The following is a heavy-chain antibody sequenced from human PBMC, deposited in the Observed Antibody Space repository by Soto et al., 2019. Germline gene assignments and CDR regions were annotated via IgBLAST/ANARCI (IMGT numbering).Heavy chain of an antibody. D-gene: IGHD3-22*01. CDR3: ARGRNTKYYYDSSGYFRLGY. V-gene: IGHV1-46*01. CDR2: INPSGGST. Sequence: GASVKVSCKASAYSFSSYGITWVRQAPGQGLEWMGIINPSGGSTSYAQKFQGRVTMTRDTSTSTVYMELSSLRSEDTAVYYCARGRNTKYYYDSSGYFRLGYSGQGTLVIVSS. CDR1: AYSFSSYG. J-gene: IGHJ4*02.